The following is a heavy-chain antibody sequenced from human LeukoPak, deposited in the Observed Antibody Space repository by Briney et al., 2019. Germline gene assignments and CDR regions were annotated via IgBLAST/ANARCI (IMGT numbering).Heavy chain of an antibody. Sequence: SETLSLTCAVYGGSFSGYYWSWIRQPPGKGLEWIGEINHSGSTNYNPSLKSRVTMSVDTSKNQFSLKLSSVTAADTAVYYCARGLVVVVAATRVPTRWFDPWGQGTLVTVSS. CDR2: INHSGST. CDR3: ARGLVVVVAATRVPTRWFDP. V-gene: IGHV4-34*01. J-gene: IGHJ5*02. D-gene: IGHD2-15*01. CDR1: GGSFSGYY.